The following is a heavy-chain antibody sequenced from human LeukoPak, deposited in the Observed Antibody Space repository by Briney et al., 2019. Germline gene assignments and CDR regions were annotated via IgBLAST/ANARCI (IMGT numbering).Heavy chain of an antibody. D-gene: IGHD3-3*01. V-gene: IGHV4-4*09. CDR1: GGSISNYY. J-gene: IGHJ4*02. Sequence: PSETLSLTCTVSGGSISNYYWTWIRQPPGKGLEWIGYFYSGGSTKYNPSLNSRVTLSVDTSKNQFSLKLSSVTAADTALYYCARQEWGLTIDHWGQGTLVTVSS. CDR2: FYSGGST. CDR3: ARQEWGLTIDH.